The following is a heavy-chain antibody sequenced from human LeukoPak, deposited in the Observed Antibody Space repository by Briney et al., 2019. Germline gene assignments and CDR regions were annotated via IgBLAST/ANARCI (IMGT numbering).Heavy chain of an antibody. CDR1: GGSISSGSYY. J-gene: IGHJ1*01. Sequence: PSETLSLTCTVSGGSISSGSYYWSWIRQPAGKGLEWIGRIYTSGSTEYNASLKSRVTISLDTSKNQFSLKVSSVTAADTAVYYCARSRERNCGSTSCYIDLPPTWGQGTLVTVSS. CDR3: ARSRERNCGSTSCYIDLPPT. D-gene: IGHD2-2*02. V-gene: IGHV4-61*02. CDR2: IYTSGST.